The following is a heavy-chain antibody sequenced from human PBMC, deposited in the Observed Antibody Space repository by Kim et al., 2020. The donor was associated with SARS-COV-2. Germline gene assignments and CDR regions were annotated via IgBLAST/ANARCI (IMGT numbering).Heavy chain of an antibody. J-gene: IGHJ3*01. D-gene: IGHD1-20*01. CDR2: INGGNGKT. CDR1: GYTFRTYG. Sequence: ASVKVSCKGSGYTFRTYGMHWVRQAPGQSLEWMGWINGGNGKTKYSQKFQDRVTITRDNIAKTAYMEVSGLIPEDTALYYCARDRGNWKDDHLDLWGRGTMVIVSS. V-gene: IGHV1-3*01. CDR3: ARDRGNWKDDHLDL.